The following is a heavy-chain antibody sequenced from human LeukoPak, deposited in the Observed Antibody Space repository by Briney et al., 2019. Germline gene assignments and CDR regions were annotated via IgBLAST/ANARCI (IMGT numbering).Heavy chain of an antibody. Sequence: SETLSLTCTVSGGSVSGYYWTWIRQPAGKGLEWIGRTHSSGSTYYNPSLKSRVTISVDTSKNQFSLKLSSVTAADTAVYYCARDDSSGYYFDYWGQGTLVTVSS. J-gene: IGHJ4*02. CDR1: GGSVSGYY. D-gene: IGHD3-22*01. V-gene: IGHV4-4*07. CDR2: THSSGST. CDR3: ARDDSSGYYFDY.